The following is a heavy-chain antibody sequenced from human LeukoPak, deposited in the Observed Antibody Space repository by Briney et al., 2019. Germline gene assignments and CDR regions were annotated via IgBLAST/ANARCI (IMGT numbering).Heavy chain of an antibody. Sequence: KASETLSLTCAVYGGSFSGYYWSWIRQPPGKGLEWIGEINHSGSTNYNPSLKSRVTISVDTSKNQFSLKLSSVTAADTAVYYCARVGRDYVWGSYRYWGQGTLVTVSS. D-gene: IGHD3-16*02. V-gene: IGHV4-34*01. CDR1: GGSFSGYY. J-gene: IGHJ4*02. CDR3: ARVGRDYVWGSYRY. CDR2: INHSGST.